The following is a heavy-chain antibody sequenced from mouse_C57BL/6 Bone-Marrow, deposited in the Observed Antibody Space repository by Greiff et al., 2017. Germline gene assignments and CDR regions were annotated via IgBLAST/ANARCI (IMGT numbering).Heavy chain of an antibody. Sequence: QVQLQQPGAELVKPGASVKMSCKASGYTFTSYWITWVKQRPGQGLEWIGDIYPGSGSTNYNEKFKSKATLTVDTSSSTAYMQLSSLTSEDSAVYYCAGKFLILREWYFDVWGTGTTVTVSS. J-gene: IGHJ1*03. CDR3: AGKFLILREWYFDV. CDR2: IYPGSGST. V-gene: IGHV1-55*01. CDR1: GYTFTSYW. D-gene: IGHD1-1*01.